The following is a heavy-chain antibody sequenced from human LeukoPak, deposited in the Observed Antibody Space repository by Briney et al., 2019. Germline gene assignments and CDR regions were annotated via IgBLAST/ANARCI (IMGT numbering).Heavy chain of an antibody. J-gene: IGHJ4*02. CDR3: ASTVIAVATSFFDY. D-gene: IGHD6-19*01. CDR1: GGSISSSSYY. V-gene: IGHV4-39*01. Sequence: SETLSLTCTVSGGSISSSSYYWGWIRRPPGKGLEWIGSIYYSGSTYYNSSLKSRVTISVDTSKNQFSLKLSSVTAADTAVYYCASTVIAVATSFFDYWGQGTLVTVPS. CDR2: IYYSGST.